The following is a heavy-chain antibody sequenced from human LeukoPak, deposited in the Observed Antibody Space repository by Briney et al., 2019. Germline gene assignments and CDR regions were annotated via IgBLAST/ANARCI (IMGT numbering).Heavy chain of an antibody. Sequence: KPSETLSLTCTVSGDSISSSYWSWIRQPPGKGLEWIGYIYFTGITNYNPSLKSRVTISVDTSKNQLSLKLSSVTAADTAVYYCAREPGFDSSGYLNWFDPWGQGTLVTVSS. V-gene: IGHV4-59*01. CDR2: IYFTGIT. CDR3: AREPGFDSSGYLNWFDP. D-gene: IGHD3-22*01. J-gene: IGHJ5*02. CDR1: GDSISSSY.